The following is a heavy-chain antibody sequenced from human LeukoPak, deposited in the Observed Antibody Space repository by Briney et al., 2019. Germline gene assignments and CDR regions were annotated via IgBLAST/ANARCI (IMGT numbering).Heavy chain of an antibody. CDR1: GFTFSSYE. Sequence: GGSLRLSCAASGFTFSSYEMNWVRQAPGKGLEWVSFISSSGTTIYYADFVKGRFTISRDNANNSLYLQMNSLRAEDTAVYYCARGGDYLDFWGQGTLVTVSS. V-gene: IGHV3-48*03. CDR2: ISSSGTTI. J-gene: IGHJ4*02. CDR3: ARGGDYLDF.